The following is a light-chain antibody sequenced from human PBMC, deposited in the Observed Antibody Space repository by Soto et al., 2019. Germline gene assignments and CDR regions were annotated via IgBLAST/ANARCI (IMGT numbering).Light chain of an antibody. CDR2: EGN. Sequence: QSVLTQPASVSGSPGESITISCTGTSSDVGTYNLVTWYQQHPGRVPKLILYEGNKRPSGVSSRFSASKSGNTASLTISGLQAEDEADYFCCSYAPSRTLLFGXGTKVTVL. CDR1: SSDVGTYNL. V-gene: IGLV2-23*01. J-gene: IGLJ2*01. CDR3: CSYAPSRTLL.